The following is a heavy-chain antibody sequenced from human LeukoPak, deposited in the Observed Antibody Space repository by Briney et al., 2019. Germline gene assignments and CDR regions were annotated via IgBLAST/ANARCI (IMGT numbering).Heavy chain of an antibody. V-gene: IGHV3-74*01. Sequence: QPGGSLRLSCAASGFTFSNYWMHWVRQAPGKGLVWVLRITSDGSSTSYADSVKGRFTISRDNAKNTLYLQMNNLRAEDTAVYYCAGDYRGSMDYWGQGTLVTVSS. D-gene: IGHD2-2*01. CDR1: GFTFSNYW. J-gene: IGHJ4*02. CDR2: ITSDGSST. CDR3: AGDYRGSMDY.